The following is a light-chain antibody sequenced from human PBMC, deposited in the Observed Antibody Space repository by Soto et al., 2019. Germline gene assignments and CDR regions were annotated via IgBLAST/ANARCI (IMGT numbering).Light chain of an antibody. V-gene: IGLV8-61*01. CDR3: V. J-gene: IGLJ2*01. CDR2: STN. CDR1: SGSVSTSYY. Sequence: QTVVTQEPSFSVSPGGTVTLTCGLSSGSVSTSYYPSWYQQTPGQAPRTLIYSTNTRSSGVPDRFSGSILGNKAALTITGAQADDESDYYCVFGGGTKLTVL.